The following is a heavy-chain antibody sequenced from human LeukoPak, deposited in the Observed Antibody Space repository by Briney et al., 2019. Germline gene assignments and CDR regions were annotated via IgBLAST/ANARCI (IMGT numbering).Heavy chain of an antibody. Sequence: SVKVSCKASGGTFSSYAISWVRQAPGQGLEWMGRIIPILGIANYAQKFQGRVTITADKSTSTAYMELSSLRSEDTAVYYCARKVCGRYCSSTSCCHFDYWGQGALVTVSS. CDR2: IIPILGIA. CDR3: ARKVCGRYCSSTSCCHFDY. V-gene: IGHV1-69*04. J-gene: IGHJ4*02. D-gene: IGHD2-2*01. CDR1: GGTFSSYA.